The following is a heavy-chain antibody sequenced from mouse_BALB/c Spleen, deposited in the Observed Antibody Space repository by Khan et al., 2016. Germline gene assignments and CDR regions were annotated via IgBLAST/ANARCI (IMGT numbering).Heavy chain of an antibody. CDR2: INTSSGEA. J-gene: IGHJ1*01. D-gene: IGHD1-1*01. V-gene: IGHV9-3-1*01. CDR1: GYTFTNYG. Sequence: QIQLVQSGPELKKPGKTVKISCKASGYTFTNYGMNWVKQAPGKGLKWMGWINTSSGEATYADDFKGRFALSLEPSANTAYSPNNNLKNEDTATHFWARYRCYYCSSSYDEGWVAGTTGTVSS. CDR3: ARYRCYYCSSSYDEG.